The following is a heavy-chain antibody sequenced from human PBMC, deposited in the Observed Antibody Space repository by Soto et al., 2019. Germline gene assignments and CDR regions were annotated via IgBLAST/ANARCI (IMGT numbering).Heavy chain of an antibody. Sequence: QLQLQESGPGLVKPSETLSLTCSVSGGSISSRTFWWAWIRQPPGKGLEWIGDMYYSGSSYSSPSLRSRVILSVDTSKNPLSLKLNSVTAADTAVYYCARHPRDDYNYGGSGIFDYWGQGTLVTVSS. CDR3: ARHPRDDYNYGGSGIFDY. D-gene: IGHD4-4*01. CDR1: GGSISSRTFW. J-gene: IGHJ4*02. V-gene: IGHV4-39*01. CDR2: MYYSGSS.